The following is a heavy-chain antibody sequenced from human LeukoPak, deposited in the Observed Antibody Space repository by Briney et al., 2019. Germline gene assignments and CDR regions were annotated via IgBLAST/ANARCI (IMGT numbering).Heavy chain of an antibody. CDR3: AKDLGHSSGWEANYYYYYYCMDV. Sequence: PGGSLRLSCAASGFTFDAYAMHWVRQAPGKGLEWVSLISGDAGSTHYADSVKGRFTISRDTSKNSLYLQMSSLRIEDTALYYCAKDLGHSSGWEANYYYYYYCMDVWGQGTTVTVSS. D-gene: IGHD6-19*01. CDR2: ISGDAGST. V-gene: IGHV3-43*02. J-gene: IGHJ6*02. CDR1: GFTFDAYA.